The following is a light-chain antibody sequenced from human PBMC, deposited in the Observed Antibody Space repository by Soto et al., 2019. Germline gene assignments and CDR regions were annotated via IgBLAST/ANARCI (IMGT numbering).Light chain of an antibody. Sequence: EIVMTQSPATLSLSPGERATLSCRASQFVSTDLAWYQQKPGQAPRLLIYVASTRATGIPARFSGSGSGTELTLTISSLQTEDFAVYYCQQYNNWPLTFGVGTKVEIK. CDR1: QFVSTD. CDR3: QQYNNWPLT. J-gene: IGKJ4*01. CDR2: VAS. V-gene: IGKV3D-15*01.